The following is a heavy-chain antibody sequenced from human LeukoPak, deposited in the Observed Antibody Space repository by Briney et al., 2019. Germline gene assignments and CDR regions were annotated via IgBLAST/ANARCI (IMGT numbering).Heavy chain of an antibody. J-gene: IGHJ4*02. CDR2: INPDSGVT. V-gene: IGHV1-2*02. Sequence: ASVKVSCKTSGYTFTGYSMHWVRQAPGQGLEWLGWINPDSGVTKYAQKFQGRVTMTRDTSISTAYMELSRLRSDDTAVYYCASRELGYWGQGTLVTVSS. CDR1: GYTFTGYS. CDR3: ASRELGY. D-gene: IGHD1-26*01.